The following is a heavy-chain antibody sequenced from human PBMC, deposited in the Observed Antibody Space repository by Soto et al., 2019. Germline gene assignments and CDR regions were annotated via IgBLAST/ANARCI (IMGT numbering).Heavy chain of an antibody. V-gene: IGHV3-23*01. Sequence: GGSLRLSCAASGFTFSAYTMSRVRQAPGKGLEWVSSVTYSGTTTYYADSVKGRFTISRDNSKNTLYLQMNSLRVEDTAVYFCAKEGGDSSIWVPFDSWGQGTLVTVSS. CDR1: GFTFSAYT. CDR2: VTYSGTTT. J-gene: IGHJ5*01. CDR3: AKEGGDSSIWVPFDS. D-gene: IGHD6-13*01.